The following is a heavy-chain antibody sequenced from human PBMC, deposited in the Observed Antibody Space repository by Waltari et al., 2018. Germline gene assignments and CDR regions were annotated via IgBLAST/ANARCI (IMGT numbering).Heavy chain of an antibody. D-gene: IGHD4-17*01. J-gene: IGHJ1*01. V-gene: IGHV4-39*01. Sequence: QLQLQEPGPGLVRPSETLSLTCPVPGGSITTNYNWAWIRQPPGKGLEWMGNMQYRGSTFYNPSLMSRVTISLDTSKNQFSLTLTSVDAADTAVYFCGRIAFGDDGGYFQYWGQGTLVTVSS. CDR3: GRIAFGDDGGYFQY. CDR2: MQYRGST. CDR1: GGSITTNYN.